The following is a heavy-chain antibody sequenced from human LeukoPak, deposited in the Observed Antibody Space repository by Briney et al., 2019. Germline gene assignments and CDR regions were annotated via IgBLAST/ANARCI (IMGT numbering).Heavy chain of an antibody. V-gene: IGHV4-59*08. CDR1: GGSISSYY. D-gene: IGHD3-16*02. Sequence: SETLSLTCTVSGGSISSYYWSWIRQPPGKGLEWIGYIYYSGSTNYNPSLKSRVTISVDTSKNQFSLKLSSVTAADTAVYYCARGSAGGDYVWGSYRYAMGFDYWGQGTLVTVSS. CDR3: ARGSAGGDYVWGSYRYAMGFDY. CDR2: IYYSGST. J-gene: IGHJ4*02.